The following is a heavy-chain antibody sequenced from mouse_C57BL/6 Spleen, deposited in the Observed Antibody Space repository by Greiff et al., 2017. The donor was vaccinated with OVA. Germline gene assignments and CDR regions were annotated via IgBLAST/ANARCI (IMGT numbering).Heavy chain of an antibody. Sequence: VQLQESGPGLVQPSQSLSIPCTVSGFSLTSYGVHWVRQSPGKGLEWLGVIWSGGSTDYNAAFISRLSISKDNSKSQVFFKMNSLQADDTAIYYCAREFAYWGQGTLVTVSA. J-gene: IGHJ3*01. CDR2: IWSGGST. CDR1: GFSLTSYG. V-gene: IGHV2-2*01. CDR3: AREFAY.